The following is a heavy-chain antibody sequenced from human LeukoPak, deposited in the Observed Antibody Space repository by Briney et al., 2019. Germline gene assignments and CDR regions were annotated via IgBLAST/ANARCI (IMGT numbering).Heavy chain of an antibody. D-gene: IGHD2-2*02. Sequence: HAGGSLRLSCAASGFTFSSYAMSWVRQAPGKGLEWVSAISGSGGSTYYADSVKGRFTISRDNSKNTLYLQMNSLRAEDTAVYYCANLGYCSSTSCYNPWFDYYGMDVWGQGTTVTVSS. J-gene: IGHJ6*02. CDR2: ISGSGGST. V-gene: IGHV3-23*01. CDR3: ANLGYCSSTSCYNPWFDYYGMDV. CDR1: GFTFSSYA.